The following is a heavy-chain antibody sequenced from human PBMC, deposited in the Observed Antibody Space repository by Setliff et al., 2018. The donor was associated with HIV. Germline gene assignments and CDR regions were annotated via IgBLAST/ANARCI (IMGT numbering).Heavy chain of an antibody. CDR2: ISPHNGNT. CDR3: AKGYTWSVVGALDV. Sequence: GASVQVSCKASGYILTNQYITWVRQAPGQGLEWMGWISPHNGNTKYGEKFQARVTMTADTSTTAAYMELRSLTSDDTAMYYCAKGYTWSVVGALDVWGQGTRVTVSS. J-gene: IGHJ3*01. D-gene: IGHD1-1*01. CDR1: GYILTNQY. V-gene: IGHV1-18*01.